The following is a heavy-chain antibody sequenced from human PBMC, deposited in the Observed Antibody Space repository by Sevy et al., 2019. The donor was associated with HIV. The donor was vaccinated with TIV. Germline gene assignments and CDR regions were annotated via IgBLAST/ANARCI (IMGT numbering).Heavy chain of an antibody. J-gene: IGHJ1*01. D-gene: IGHD2-21*02. CDR3: ARSYCGGDCYRNEYFQP. V-gene: IGHV1-2*02. CDR2: INPNSGGT. Sequence: ASVKVSCKASGYTFTGYYMHWVRQAPGQGLEWMGWINPNSGGTNYAQKFQGRVTMTRDTSISTAYMELSRLRSDDTAVYYCARSYCGGDCYRNEYFQPWGQGTLVTVSS. CDR1: GYTFTGYY.